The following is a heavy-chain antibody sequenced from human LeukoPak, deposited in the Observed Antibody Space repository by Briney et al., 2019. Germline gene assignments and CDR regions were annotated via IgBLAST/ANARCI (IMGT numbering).Heavy chain of an antibody. J-gene: IGHJ4*02. CDR2: IRYDGINK. CDR1: GSTFSSYG. Sequence: GGSLRLSCAASGSTFSSYGMHWVRQAPGKGLEWVAFIRYDGINKYYADSVKGRFTISRDNSKNTLYLQMNSLRAEDTAVYYCARDRSATMVRGVELDYWGQGTLVTVSS. D-gene: IGHD3-10*01. CDR3: ARDRSATMVRGVELDY. V-gene: IGHV3-30*02.